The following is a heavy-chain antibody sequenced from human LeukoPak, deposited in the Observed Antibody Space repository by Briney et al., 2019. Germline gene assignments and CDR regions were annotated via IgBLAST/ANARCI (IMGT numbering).Heavy chain of an antibody. Sequence: ASVKVSCKASGYTFTAYYMHWLRQAPGQGLEWMGWISPSSGDTDYAQNFQGRVTMTRDASIRTIYMEVTRLRADDAAVYYCARWDGYSSSPDYWGWGNLVIVSA. CDR2: ISPSSGDT. D-gene: IGHD6-13*01. CDR1: GYTFTAYY. V-gene: IGHV1-2*02. CDR3: ARWDGYSSSPDY. J-gene: IGHJ4*02.